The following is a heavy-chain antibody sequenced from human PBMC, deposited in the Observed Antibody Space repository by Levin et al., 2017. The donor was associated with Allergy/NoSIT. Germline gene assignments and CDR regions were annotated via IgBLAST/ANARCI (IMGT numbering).Heavy chain of an antibody. CDR1: GGSISSGGYY. CDR2: IYYSGST. D-gene: IGHD3-9*01. CDR3: ASFDILTGQGGRWAFDI. J-gene: IGHJ3*02. Sequence: SETLSLTCTVSGGSISSGGYYWSWIRQHPGKGLEWIGYIYYSGSTYYNPSLKSRVTISVDTSKNQFSLKLSSVTAADTAVYYCASFDILTGQGGRWAFDIWGQGTMVTVSS. V-gene: IGHV4-31*03.